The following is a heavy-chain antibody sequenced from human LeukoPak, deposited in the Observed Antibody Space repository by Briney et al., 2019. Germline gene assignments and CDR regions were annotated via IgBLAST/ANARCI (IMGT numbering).Heavy chain of an antibody. J-gene: IGHJ6*03. CDR2: ISSASTTI. Sequence: PGGSLRLSCAASGFTFSTYSMNWVRQAPGKGLEWASYISSASTTINYADSVKGRFTISRDNAKNSLYLQMNSLRAEDTAVYYCARDSDYYYMDVWGKGTTVTVSS. V-gene: IGHV3-48*01. CDR1: GFTFSTYS. D-gene: IGHD3-10*01. CDR3: ARDSDYYYMDV.